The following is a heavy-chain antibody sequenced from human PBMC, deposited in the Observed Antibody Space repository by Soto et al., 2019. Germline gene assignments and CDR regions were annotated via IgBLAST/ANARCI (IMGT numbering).Heavy chain of an antibody. CDR3: ARVKGTTVVVYNWFDP. V-gene: IGHV1-18*01. Sequence: GASVKVSCKASGYTFTSYGISWVRQAPGQGLEWMGWISAYNGNTNYAQKLQGRVTMTTDTSTSTAYMELRSLRSDDTAVYYCARVKGTTVVVYNWFDPWGQGTLVTVSS. CDR1: GYTFTSYG. J-gene: IGHJ5*02. D-gene: IGHD4-17*01. CDR2: ISAYNGNT.